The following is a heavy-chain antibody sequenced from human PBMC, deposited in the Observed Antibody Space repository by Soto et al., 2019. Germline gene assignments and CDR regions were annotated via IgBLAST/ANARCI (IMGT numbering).Heavy chain of an antibody. CDR3: ARDLRYFDWLFQSPYDAFDI. CDR1: GFTFSSYW. Sequence: GSLRLSCAASGFTFSSYWMSWVRQAPGEGLEWVANIKQDGSEKYYVDSVKGRFTISRDNAKNSLYLQMNSLRAEDTAVYYCARDLRYFDWLFQSPYDAFDIWGQGTMVTVSS. D-gene: IGHD3-9*01. CDR2: IKQDGSEK. V-gene: IGHV3-7*01. J-gene: IGHJ3*02.